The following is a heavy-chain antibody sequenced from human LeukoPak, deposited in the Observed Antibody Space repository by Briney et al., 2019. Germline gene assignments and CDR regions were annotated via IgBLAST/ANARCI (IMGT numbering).Heavy chain of an antibody. Sequence: GGSLRLSCAASGFIFSSYAMHWVRQAPGKGLEWVAVISYDGSNKYYADSVKGRFTISRDNSKNTLYLQMNSLRAEDTAVYYCARERIRGEDYWGQGTLVTVSS. D-gene: IGHD3-10*01. CDR3: ARERIRGEDY. CDR1: GFIFSSYA. V-gene: IGHV3-30*04. J-gene: IGHJ4*02. CDR2: ISYDGSNK.